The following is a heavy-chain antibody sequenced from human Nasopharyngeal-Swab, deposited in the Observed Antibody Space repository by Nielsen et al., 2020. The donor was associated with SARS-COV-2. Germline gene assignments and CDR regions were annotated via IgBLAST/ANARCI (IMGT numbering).Heavy chain of an antibody. D-gene: IGHD3-3*01. V-gene: IGHV3-21*01. CDR2: ISSSSSYI. Sequence: VRQAQGKGLEWVSSISSSSSYIYYADSVKGRFTISRDNAKNSLYLQMNSLRAEDTAVYYCARDKGDFWSGYYKGPYYYYGMDVWGQGTTVTVSS. CDR3: ARDKGDFWSGYYKGPYYYYGMDV. J-gene: IGHJ6*02.